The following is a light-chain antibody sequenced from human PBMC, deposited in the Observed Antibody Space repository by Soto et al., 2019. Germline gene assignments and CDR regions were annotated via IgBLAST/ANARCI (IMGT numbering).Light chain of an antibody. CDR1: SSNIGSNY. CDR2: DND. Sequence: QSVLTQPPSVSAAPGQKVTISCSGSSSNIGSNYVSWYQQLPGTAPKLLICDNDKRPSGIPDRCSGSKSGPSATLGITGLQTGDEADYYCASWDSILRAGVFGAGTKVTVL. V-gene: IGLV1-51*01. J-gene: IGLJ1*01. CDR3: ASWDSILRAGV.